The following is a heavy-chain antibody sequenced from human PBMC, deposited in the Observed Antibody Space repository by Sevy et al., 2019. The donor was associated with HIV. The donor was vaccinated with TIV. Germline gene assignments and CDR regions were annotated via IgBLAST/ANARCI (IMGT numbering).Heavy chain of an antibody. V-gene: IGHV3-9*01. J-gene: IGHJ6*02. Sequence: SLRLSCAASNLTFEDYAMHWVRRAPGKGLEWVSGISWNGADIGFVASVKGRFTISRDNAKSSVYLQINSLTPEDTGVYYCAKGQQLITQSGSYFYYGMNIWGQGTTVTVSS. CDR3: AKGQQLITQSGSYFYYGMNI. D-gene: IGHD6-13*01. CDR1: NLTFEDYA. CDR2: ISWNGADI.